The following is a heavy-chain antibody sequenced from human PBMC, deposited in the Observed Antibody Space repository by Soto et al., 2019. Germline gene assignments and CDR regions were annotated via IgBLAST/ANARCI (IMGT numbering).Heavy chain of an antibody. CDR1: AVPFTGFG. CDR3: TTGNYDFWSGYYTNLDY. D-gene: IGHD3-3*01. CDR2: IKSKTDGGTT. Sequence: PGGSLRLSCAASAVPFTGFGMHWVRQAPGKGLEWVGRIKSKTDGGTTDYAAPVKGRFTISRDDSKNTLYLQMNSLKTEDTAVYYCTTGNYDFWSGYYTNLDYWGQGTLVTVSS. V-gene: IGHV3-15*01. J-gene: IGHJ4*02.